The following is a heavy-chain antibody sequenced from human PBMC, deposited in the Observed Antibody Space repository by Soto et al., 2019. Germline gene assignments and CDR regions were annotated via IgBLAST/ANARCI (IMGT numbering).Heavy chain of an antibody. Sequence: QVTLKESGPTLVKPTQTLTLTCTFSGVSLSTSGMGVGWIRQPPGKALEWLALVYGDDDKRYSPSLKSRLTITNDTSKNQVVPTMTYMAPVDTATYYCPHIIAGAFFGHWGQGTLVTVSS. CDR3: PHIIAGAFFGH. V-gene: IGHV2-5*02. CDR2: VYGDDDK. CDR1: GVSLSTSGMG. J-gene: IGHJ4*02. D-gene: IGHD2-15*01.